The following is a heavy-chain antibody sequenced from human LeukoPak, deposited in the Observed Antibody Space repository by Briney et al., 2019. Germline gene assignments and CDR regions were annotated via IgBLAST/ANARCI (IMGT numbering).Heavy chain of an antibody. Sequence: PSETLSLTCAVYGGSFSGYYWSWIRQPPGKGLEWIGEINHSGSTNYNPSLKSRVTMSVDTSKNHFSLKLTSVTAADTAVYYCARGGEAVPYRYWGQGTLVTVSS. CDR2: INHSGST. V-gene: IGHV4-34*01. CDR1: GGSFSGYY. D-gene: IGHD4-17*01. CDR3: ARGGEAVPYRY. J-gene: IGHJ4*02.